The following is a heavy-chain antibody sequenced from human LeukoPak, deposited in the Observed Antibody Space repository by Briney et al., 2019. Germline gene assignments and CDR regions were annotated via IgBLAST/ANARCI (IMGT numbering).Heavy chain of an antibody. V-gene: IGHV4-34*01. CDR2: INHSGST. Sequence: GSLRLSCAASGFTVSSNYMSWVRQPPGKGLEWIGEINHSGSTNYNPSLKSRVTISVDTSKNQFSLKLSSVTAADTAVYYCARRNWGFDYWGQGTLVTVSS. D-gene: IGHD7-27*01. CDR1: GFTVSSNY. J-gene: IGHJ4*02. CDR3: ARRNWGFDY.